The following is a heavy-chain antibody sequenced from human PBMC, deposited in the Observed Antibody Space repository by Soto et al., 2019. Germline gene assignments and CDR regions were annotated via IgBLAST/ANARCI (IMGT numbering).Heavy chain of an antibody. CDR3: ARLLQLTMKVVIFDS. D-gene: IGHD3-22*01. V-gene: IGHV4-30-4*01. J-gene: IGHJ4*02. Sequence: PSETLSLTCTVSGDSVTSPAAYWSWIRQSPEKGLEWLGSIHFSGSTYSKPSLKSRLSLSVDTSKNQSSLKLTSVTAADTATYFCARLLQLTMKVVIFDSWGQGTLVTVSS. CDR2: IHFSGST. CDR1: GDSVTSPAAY.